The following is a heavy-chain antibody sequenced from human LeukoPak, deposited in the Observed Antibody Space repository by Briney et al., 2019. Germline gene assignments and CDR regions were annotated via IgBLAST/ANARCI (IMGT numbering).Heavy chain of an antibody. Sequence: GGSLRLSCAASGFKVSSNYMSWVRQAPGKGLEWVSLIYSGGSTYYADSVKGRFTISRDNSNNTLYLQVNSLRAEDTAVYYCASRSGWGTGDYWGQGTLVTVSS. V-gene: IGHV3-53*01. CDR2: IYSGGST. CDR1: GFKVSSNY. CDR3: ASRSGWGTGDY. D-gene: IGHD6-25*01. J-gene: IGHJ4*02.